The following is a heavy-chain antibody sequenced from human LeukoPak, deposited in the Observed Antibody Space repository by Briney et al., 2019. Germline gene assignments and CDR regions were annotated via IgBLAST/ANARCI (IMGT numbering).Heavy chain of an antibody. CDR2: IYYSGST. CDR3: ARGDYGYYFDY. CDR1: GGSISSYY. V-gene: IGHV4-59*01. J-gene: IGHJ4*02. Sequence: SETLSLTCTVSGGSISSYYWSWIRQPPGKGLEWIGYIYYSGSTNYNPSLKSRVTISVDTSKNQFSLKLGSVTAADTAVYYCARGDYGYYFDYWGQGTLVTVSS. D-gene: IGHD4-17*01.